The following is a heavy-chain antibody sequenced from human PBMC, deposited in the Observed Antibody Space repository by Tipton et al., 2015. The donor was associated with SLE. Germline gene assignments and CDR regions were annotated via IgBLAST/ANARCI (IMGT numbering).Heavy chain of an antibody. CDR3: ARAGTGVANTYWYFDL. CDR2: IYYSGGT. Sequence: TLSLTCTVSGGSVSSGSYYWSWIRQPPGKGLEWIGYIYYSGGTSYNPSLKSRVTISLDTSKSQFSLKLRSVTAADTAVYYCARAGTGVANTYWYFDLWGRGTLVTVSS. V-gene: IGHV4-61*01. J-gene: IGHJ2*01. CDR1: GGSVSSGSYY. D-gene: IGHD5-12*01.